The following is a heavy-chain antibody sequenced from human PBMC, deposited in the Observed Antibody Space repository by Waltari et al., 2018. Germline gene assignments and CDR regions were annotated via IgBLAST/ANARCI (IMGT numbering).Heavy chain of an antibody. CDR3: ARDLRSTRYFDY. V-gene: IGHV3-21*01. Sequence: EVQLVESGGGLVKPGGSLRLSCAASGFTFSSYSMNWVRQAPGKGLEWVSSISSSSSYIYYADSVKGRFTISRDNAKNSLYLQMNSLRAEDTAVYYCARDLRSTRYFDYWGQGTLVTVSS. CDR2: ISSSSSYI. CDR1: GFTFSSYS. D-gene: IGHD4-17*01. J-gene: IGHJ4*02.